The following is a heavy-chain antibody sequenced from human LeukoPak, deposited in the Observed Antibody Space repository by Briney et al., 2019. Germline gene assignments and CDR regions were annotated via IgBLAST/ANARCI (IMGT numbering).Heavy chain of an antibody. D-gene: IGHD3-16*01. CDR2: ISSTSSTI. Sequence: PGGSLRLSCAASGFTFRSYSMHWVRQATGKGLEWVSYISSTSSTIYYADSVKGRFTISRDNAENSLYLQMNSLYLQMNSLTAEDTAVYYCARVKGGSNYYAMDVWGQGTTVTVSS. CDR3: ARVKGGSNYYAMDV. CDR1: GFTFRSYS. V-gene: IGHV3-48*04. J-gene: IGHJ6*02.